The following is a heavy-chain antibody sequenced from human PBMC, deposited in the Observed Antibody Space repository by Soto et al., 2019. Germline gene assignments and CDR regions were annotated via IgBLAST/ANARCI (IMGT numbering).Heavy chain of an antibody. CDR1: GFTFSSYA. V-gene: IGHV3-23*01. J-gene: IGHJ4*02. D-gene: IGHD3-22*01. CDR3: AKDPALGGYHPDY. CDR2: ISGSGGST. Sequence: GSLRLSCAASGFTFSSYAMSWVRQAPGKGLEWVSAISGSGGSTYYADSVKGRFTISRDNSKNTLYLQMNSLGAEDTAVYYCAKDPALGGYHPDYWGQGTLVTVSS.